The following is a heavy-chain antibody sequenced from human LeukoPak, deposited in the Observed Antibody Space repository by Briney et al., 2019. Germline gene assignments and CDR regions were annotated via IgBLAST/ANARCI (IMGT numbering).Heavy chain of an antibody. V-gene: IGHV1-2*02. CDR3: ARSLVVIIRDTLGY. CDR2: FHPNSGGT. D-gene: IGHD3-3*01. J-gene: IGHJ4*02. Sequence: ASVTVSCKASGYTFTGYYMPWVRQAPGQGFEWMGCFHPNSGGTNYAQKFRGRVTMTRDTSISTAYMELSRLRSDDTAVYYCARSLVVIIRDTLGYWGQGTLVTVSS. CDR1: GYTFTGYY.